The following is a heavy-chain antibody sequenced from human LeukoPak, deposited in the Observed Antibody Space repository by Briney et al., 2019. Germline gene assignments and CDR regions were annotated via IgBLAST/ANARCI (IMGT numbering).Heavy chain of an antibody. V-gene: IGHV4-39*01. Sequence: SETLSLTCAVSGDSITSSSYYWGWIRQPPGKGLEWIGTMYYTGTIYYNPSLKSRVTISVDTSKNQFSLKLSSVTAADTAVYYCARHFRSSGWFDAFDIWGQGTVVTVSS. CDR2: MYYTGTI. J-gene: IGHJ3*02. CDR1: GDSITSSSYY. CDR3: ARHFRSSGWFDAFDI. D-gene: IGHD6-19*01.